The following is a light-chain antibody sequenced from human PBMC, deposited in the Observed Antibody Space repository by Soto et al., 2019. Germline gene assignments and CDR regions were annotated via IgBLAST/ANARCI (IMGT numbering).Light chain of an antibody. J-gene: IGKJ4*01. Sequence: EIVLTQSPATLSLSPGERATLSCRASQTVSSSLAWYQQKPGQAPRLLIYEVSNRATGIPARFSGSGSGADFTITISSIETGDFALYYCQQHINWPITFGGGTKV. CDR3: QQHINWPIT. V-gene: IGKV3-11*01. CDR1: QTVSSS. CDR2: EVS.